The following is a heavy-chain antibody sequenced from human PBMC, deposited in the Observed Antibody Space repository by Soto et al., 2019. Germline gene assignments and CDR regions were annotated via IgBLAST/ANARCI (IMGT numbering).Heavy chain of an antibody. J-gene: IGHJ4*02. CDR1: GYTFTSYG. Sequence: QVQVVQSGAEVKKPGASVKVSCKASGYTFTSYGISWVRQAPGQGLEWMGWISAYNGNTKYAQKLQGRVTMTTDTSKSTAYMELRILRSDDTAGYYCARDLTPGVVDHWGQGTLVTVSS. CDR2: ISAYNGNT. V-gene: IGHV1-18*01. CDR3: ARDLTPGVVDH. D-gene: IGHD3-22*01.